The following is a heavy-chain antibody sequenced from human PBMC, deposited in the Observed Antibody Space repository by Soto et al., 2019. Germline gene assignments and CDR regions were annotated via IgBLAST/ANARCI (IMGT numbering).Heavy chain of an antibody. D-gene: IGHD3-22*01. CDR2: ISRTGDSA. Sequence: EVHLLESGGALVQPGGSLTLSCAASGFSFSDYAMSWVRQAPGKGLEWVSSISRTGDSAYYADSVKGRFAITRDRSKNRLSLQMNSLRLEDTAVYYCAKGPDVSGYYHNWFDSWGQGTLITVSS. CDR3: AKGPDVSGYYHNWFDS. J-gene: IGHJ5*01. V-gene: IGHV3-23*01. CDR1: GFSFSDYA.